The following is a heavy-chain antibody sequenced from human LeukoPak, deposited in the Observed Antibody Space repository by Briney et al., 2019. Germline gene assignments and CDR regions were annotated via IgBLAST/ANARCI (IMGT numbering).Heavy chain of an antibody. CDR1: GYTFTSYY. Sequence: GRSLRLSCAASGYTFTSYYMHWVRQAPGQGLEWMGGINPSGGSTSYAQKFQGRLTMTRDTSTSTVYMELSSLRSEDTAVYYCARDRGEGYYFDYWGQGTLVTVSS. CDR3: ARDRGEGYYFDY. D-gene: IGHD3-10*01. J-gene: IGHJ4*02. CDR2: INPSGGST. V-gene: IGHV1-46*01.